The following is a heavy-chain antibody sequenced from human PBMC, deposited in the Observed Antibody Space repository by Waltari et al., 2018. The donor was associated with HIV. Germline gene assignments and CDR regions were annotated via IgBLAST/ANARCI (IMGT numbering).Heavy chain of an antibody. CDR2: IYYSGNT. J-gene: IGHJ6*02. Sequence: QVQLQESGPGLVKPSQTLSLTCTVSGGSISSGGYYWSWIRQHPGNGLEWIGYIYYSGNTYYNPSLKSRVTISVDTSKNQYSLKLRCVTAADTAVYYCARDHATIFGGGGRDYGMDVWGQGTTVTVSS. CDR1: GGSISSGGYY. CDR3: ARDHATIFGGGGRDYGMDV. V-gene: IGHV4-31*03. D-gene: IGHD3-3*01.